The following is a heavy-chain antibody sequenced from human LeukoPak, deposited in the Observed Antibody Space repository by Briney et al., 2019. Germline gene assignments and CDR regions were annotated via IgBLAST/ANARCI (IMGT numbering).Heavy chain of an antibody. Sequence: SVKVSCKASGGAFSSYAISWVRQAPGQGLEWMGGIIPIFGTANYAQKFQGRVTITTDESTSTAYMELSSLRSEDTAVYYCARGDGYNYNFDYWGQGTLVTVSS. CDR1: GGAFSSYA. CDR3: ARGDGYNYNFDY. J-gene: IGHJ4*02. V-gene: IGHV1-69*05. CDR2: IIPIFGTA. D-gene: IGHD5-24*01.